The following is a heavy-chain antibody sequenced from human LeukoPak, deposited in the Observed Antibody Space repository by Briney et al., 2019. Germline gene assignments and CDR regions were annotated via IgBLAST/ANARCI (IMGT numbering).Heavy chain of an antibody. CDR1: GYTLTELS. J-gene: IGHJ1*01. Sequence: ASVKVSCKVSGYTLTELSMHWVRQAPGKGLEWMGGFDPEDGETIYAQKFQGRVTMTEDTSTDTAYMELSSLRSEDTAVYYCATAGYDSSGYCHVGAEYFQHWGQGTLVTVSS. CDR2: FDPEDGET. V-gene: IGHV1-24*01. D-gene: IGHD3-22*01. CDR3: ATAGYDSSGYCHVGAEYFQH.